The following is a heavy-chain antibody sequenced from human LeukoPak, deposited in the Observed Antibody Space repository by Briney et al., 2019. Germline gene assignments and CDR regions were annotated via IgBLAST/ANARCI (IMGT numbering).Heavy chain of an antibody. D-gene: IGHD6-13*01. Sequence: GASVKVSCKASGYTFTGYYMYWVRQAPGQGLEWMGRITPIFGTTYYAQKFQGRVTITTDESTSTAYMELSSLRSEDTAVYYCARGPSPLAADGNLEYFDYWGQGTLVTVSS. CDR3: ARGPSPLAADGNLEYFDY. CDR1: GYTFTGYY. CDR2: ITPIFGTT. V-gene: IGHV1-69*05. J-gene: IGHJ4*02.